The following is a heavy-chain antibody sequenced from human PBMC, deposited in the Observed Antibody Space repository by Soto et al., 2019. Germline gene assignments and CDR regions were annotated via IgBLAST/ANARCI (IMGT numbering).Heavy chain of an antibody. V-gene: IGHV1-46*03. CDR2: INPSGGST. Sequence: GASVKVSCKASGYTFTSYYMHWVRQAPGQGLEWMGIINPSGGSTSYAQKFQGRVTMTRDTSTSTVYMELSSLRSEDTAVYYCARDINGDIVVVPAANPGPGMAVWGQGTTVTVS. CDR3: ARDINGDIVVVPAANPGPGMAV. CDR1: GYTFTSYY. J-gene: IGHJ6*02. D-gene: IGHD2-2*01.